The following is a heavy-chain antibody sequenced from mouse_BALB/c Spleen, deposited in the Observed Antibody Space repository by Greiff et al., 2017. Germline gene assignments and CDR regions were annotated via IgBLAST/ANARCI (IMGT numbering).Heavy chain of an antibody. D-gene: IGHD2-3*01. CDR1: GFSLTGYG. Sequence: QVQLKESGPGLVAPSQSLSITCTVSGFSLTGYGVNWVRQPPGKGLEWLGMIWGDGSTDYNSALKSRLSISKDNSKSQVFFKMNSLQTDDTARYYCARDQGYYDYFDYWGQGTTLTVSA. V-gene: IGHV2-6-7*01. CDR2: IWGDGST. CDR3: ARDQGYYDYFDY. J-gene: IGHJ2*01.